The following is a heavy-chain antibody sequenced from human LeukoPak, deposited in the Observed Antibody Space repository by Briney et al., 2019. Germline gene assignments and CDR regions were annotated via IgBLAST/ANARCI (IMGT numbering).Heavy chain of an antibody. CDR3: ARSHYETSGYFDQDAFDV. CDR2: TRNKLTSHTT. D-gene: IGHD3-22*01. CDR1: GFTFSDNY. J-gene: IGHJ3*01. Sequence: PGGSLRLSCAASGFTFSDNYMDWVRQAPGMELEWVGRTRNKLTSHTTKYAASVRGIFTISRDDSKNSLYLQMNSLKTEDTALYYCARSHYETSGYFDQDAFDVWGQGTMVTVSA. V-gene: IGHV3-72*01.